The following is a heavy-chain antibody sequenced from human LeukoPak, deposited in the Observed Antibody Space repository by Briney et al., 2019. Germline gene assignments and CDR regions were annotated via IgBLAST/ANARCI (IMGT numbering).Heavy chain of an antibody. V-gene: IGHV3-48*02. CDR1: GFTFSSSS. Sequence: GGSLRLSCAASGFTFSSSSMNWVRQAPGKGLEWVSYITSSTSTIFYADSVKGRFTISRDNAKNSLYLQMNSLRDEDTAMYYCARARSLTGWGQGTLVTVSS. CDR2: ITSSTSTI. D-gene: IGHD3-9*01. J-gene: IGHJ4*02. CDR3: ARARSLTG.